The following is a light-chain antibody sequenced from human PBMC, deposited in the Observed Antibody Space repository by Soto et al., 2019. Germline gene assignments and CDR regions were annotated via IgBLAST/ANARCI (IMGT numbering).Light chain of an antibody. V-gene: IGKV1-5*01. CDR2: DAS. CDR3: QQYNTYWYT. Sequence: DIQMTQSPSTLSASVGDRVTITCRASQSFSSWLAWYQQKPGKAPKLLIFDASTLESGVPSRFSGSGSGTEFTLTISSLQPDDFATYYCQQYNTYWYTFGQGTKLEIK. CDR1: QSFSSW. J-gene: IGKJ2*01.